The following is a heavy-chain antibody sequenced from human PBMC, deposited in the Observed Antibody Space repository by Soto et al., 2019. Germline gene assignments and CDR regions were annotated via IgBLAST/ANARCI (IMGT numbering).Heavy chain of an antibody. CDR3: ARAPTRYDYVWGSCRSSCFDY. CDR2: INHSGST. D-gene: IGHD3-16*02. V-gene: IGHV4-34*01. CDR1: GGSFSGYY. J-gene: IGHJ4*02. Sequence: QVQLQQWGAGLLKPSETLSLTCAVYGGSFSGYYWSWIRQPPGKGLEWIGEINHSGSTNYNPSLKSRVTISVDTSENQFSLKLSSVTAADTAVYYCARAPTRYDYVWGSCRSSCFDYWGQGTLVTVSS.